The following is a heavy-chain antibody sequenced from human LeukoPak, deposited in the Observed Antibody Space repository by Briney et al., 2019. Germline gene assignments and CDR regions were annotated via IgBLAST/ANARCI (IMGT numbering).Heavy chain of an antibody. J-gene: IGHJ4*02. CDR1: GGTFSSYA. CDR2: IIPIFGTA. V-gene: IGHV1-69*13. Sequence: ASVKVSCKASGGTFSSYAISWVRQAPGQGLEWMGGIIPIFGTANYAQKFQGRVTITADESTSTAYMELSSLRSEDTAVYYCATVRFLEWLFWDYWGQGTLVTVSS. CDR3: ATVRFLEWLFWDY. D-gene: IGHD3-3*01.